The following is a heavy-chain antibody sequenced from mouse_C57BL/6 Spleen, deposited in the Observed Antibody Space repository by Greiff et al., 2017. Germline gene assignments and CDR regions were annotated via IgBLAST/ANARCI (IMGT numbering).Heavy chain of an antibody. D-gene: IGHD2-2*01. CDR2: IDPSDSYT. V-gene: IGHV1-59*01. CDR1: GYTFTSYW. CDR3: ARGTMVTTGGYYFDY. Sequence: QVQLQQPGAELVRPGTSVKLSCKASGYTFTSYWMHWVKQRPGQGLEWIGVIDPSDSYTNYNQKFKGKATLTVDTSSSTSYMRLSSLTSEDSAVYYCARGTMVTTGGYYFDYWGQGTTLTVSS. J-gene: IGHJ2*01.